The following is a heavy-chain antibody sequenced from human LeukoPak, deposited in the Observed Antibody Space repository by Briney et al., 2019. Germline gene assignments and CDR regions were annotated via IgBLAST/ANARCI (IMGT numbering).Heavy chain of an antibody. CDR1: EFTFRNYA. V-gene: IGHV3-23*01. D-gene: IGHD6-6*01. J-gene: IGHJ6*02. CDR3: AKALSRPQYYYYGMDV. Sequence: GGSLRLSCAASEFTFRNYAMSWVRQAPGKGLEWVSTISGSGDSKYYEDSVKGRFTISRDNSKNTLYLQMNSLRAEDTAVYYCAKALSRPQYYYYGMDVWGQGTTVTVSS. CDR2: ISGSGDSK.